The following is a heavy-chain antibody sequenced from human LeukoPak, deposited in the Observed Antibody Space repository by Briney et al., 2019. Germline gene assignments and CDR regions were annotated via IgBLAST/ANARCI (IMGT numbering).Heavy chain of an antibody. CDR1: GFTFSSYA. Sequence: GGSLRLSCAASGFTFSSYAMSWVRQAPGKGLEWVSAISGSGGSTYYADSVKGRFTISRDNSKNTLYLQMNSLRAEDTAVYYCARYGFWSGYLDYWGQGTLVTVSS. V-gene: IGHV3-23*01. D-gene: IGHD3-3*01. CDR3: ARYGFWSGYLDY. CDR2: ISGSGGST. J-gene: IGHJ4*02.